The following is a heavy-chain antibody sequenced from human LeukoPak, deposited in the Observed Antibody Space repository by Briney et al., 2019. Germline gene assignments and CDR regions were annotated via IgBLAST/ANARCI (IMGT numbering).Heavy chain of an antibody. V-gene: IGHV3-13*01. CDR3: ARDQRYSSSSGYYYGMDV. CDR1: GFTFSSYD. J-gene: IGHJ6*02. CDR2: IGTAGDT. D-gene: IGHD6-6*01. Sequence: GSLRLSCAASGFTFSSYDMHWVRQATGKGLEWVSAIGTAGDTYYPGSVKGRFTISRENAKNSLYLQMNSLRAGDTAVYYCARDQRYSSSSGYYYGMDVWGQGTTVTASS.